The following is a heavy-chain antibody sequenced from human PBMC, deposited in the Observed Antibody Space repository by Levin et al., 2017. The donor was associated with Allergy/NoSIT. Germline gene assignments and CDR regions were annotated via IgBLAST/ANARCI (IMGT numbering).Heavy chain of an antibody. Sequence: SETLSLTCSVSGGSISTYYWNWIRQPPGKGLEWIGYIIYSGSANYNPSLRRRVSISVDTSKNQFSLKLSSVTAADTAVYYCARADAYNYGYYYGMDVWGQGTTVTVSS. CDR3: ARADAYNYGYYYGMDV. D-gene: IGHD5-24*01. J-gene: IGHJ6*02. CDR2: IIYSGSA. V-gene: IGHV4-59*01. CDR1: GGSISTYY.